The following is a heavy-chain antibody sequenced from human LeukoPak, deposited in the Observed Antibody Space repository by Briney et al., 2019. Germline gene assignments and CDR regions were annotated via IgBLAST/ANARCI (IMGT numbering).Heavy chain of an antibody. J-gene: IGHJ4*02. CDR1: GYTFTSYY. Sequence: ASVKVSCKASGYTFTSYYMHWVRQAPGQGLEWMGIINPSGGSTSYAQKFQGRVTMTRDTSTSTVYMELSSLRSEDTAVYYCARGGGVQYGNYDILTGGLDYWGQGTLVTVSS. D-gene: IGHD3-9*01. CDR3: ARGGGVQYGNYDILTGGLDY. V-gene: IGHV1-46*01. CDR2: INPSGGST.